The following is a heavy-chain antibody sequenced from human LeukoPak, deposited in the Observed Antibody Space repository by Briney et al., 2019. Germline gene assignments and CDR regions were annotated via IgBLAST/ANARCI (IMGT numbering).Heavy chain of an antibody. Sequence: GGSLRLSCAASGFTFDDYAMHWVRQAPGKGLEWVSGISWNSGSIGYADSVKGRFTISRDNAKNSLYLQMNSLRTEDTALYYCAKDPNYDILTGPIDYWGQGTLVTVSS. CDR1: GFTFDDYA. D-gene: IGHD3-9*01. J-gene: IGHJ4*02. CDR3: AKDPNYDILTGPIDY. V-gene: IGHV3-9*01. CDR2: ISWNSGSI.